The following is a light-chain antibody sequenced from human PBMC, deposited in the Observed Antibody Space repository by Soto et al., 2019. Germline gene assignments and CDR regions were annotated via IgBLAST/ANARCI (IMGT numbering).Light chain of an antibody. CDR2: SAT. J-gene: IGKJ1*01. CDR1: QDISKD. CDR3: LQEHAYPRT. Sequence: AIQMTQSPTSLSASVGDRVIITCRASQDISKDLGWYQQKPGKAPKFLIYSATSTQSGVPSTFSGSGFGTDFTLTISSLQPEDFATYYCLQEHAYPRTFGQGTKVEF. V-gene: IGKV1-6*01.